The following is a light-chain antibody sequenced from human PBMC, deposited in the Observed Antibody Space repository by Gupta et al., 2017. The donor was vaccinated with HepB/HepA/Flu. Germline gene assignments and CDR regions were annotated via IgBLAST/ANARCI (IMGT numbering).Light chain of an antibody. V-gene: IGLV3-19*01. CDR2: GKN. J-gene: IGLJ2*01. Sequence: SSELTQAPAVSVALGQTVRITRQGDSLRSYYASWYQQKPGQAPVLVIYGKNNRPSWIPDRFSGSSSGNTASLTITGAQAEDEADYYCNSRDSSGNHLVVFGGGTKLTVL. CDR3: NSRDSSGNHLVV. CDR1: SLRSYY.